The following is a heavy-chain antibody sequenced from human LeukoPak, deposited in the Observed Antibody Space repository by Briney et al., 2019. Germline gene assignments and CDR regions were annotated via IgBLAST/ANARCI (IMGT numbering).Heavy chain of an antibody. CDR1: GFTFSTYG. CDR3: AKDSYDTSI. J-gene: IGHJ4*02. CDR2: ISDSGHRT. Sequence: GETLRLSCAASGFTFSTYGMTWVRQAPGKGLEWVSAISDSGHRTFYADSVKGRVAISRDNSKNTLYLQINSLRAEDTAVYYCAKDSYDTSIWGQGTLVTVSS. V-gene: IGHV3-23*01. D-gene: IGHD3-22*01.